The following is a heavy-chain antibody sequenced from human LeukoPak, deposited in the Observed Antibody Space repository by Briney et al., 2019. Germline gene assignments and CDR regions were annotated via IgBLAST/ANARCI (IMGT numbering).Heavy chain of an antibody. CDR1: GFTFSTYS. J-gene: IGHJ4*02. D-gene: IGHD4-17*01. CDR3: ARERRDRYDYGANVFDY. CDR2: ISSSSSYI. Sequence: GGSLRLSCAASGFTFSTYSMNWVRQAPGKGLEWVSSISSSSSYIYYADSVKGRFTVSRDNAKNSLYLQMNSLRAEDTAVYYCARERRDRYDYGANVFDYWGQGTLVTVSS. V-gene: IGHV3-21*01.